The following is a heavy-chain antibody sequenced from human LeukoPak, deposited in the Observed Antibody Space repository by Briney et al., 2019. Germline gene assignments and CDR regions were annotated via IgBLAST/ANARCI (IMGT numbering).Heavy chain of an antibody. Sequence: PSETLSLTCTVSGGSISSGSYYWSWIRQPAGKGLEWIGRIYTSGSTNYNPSLKSRVTISVDTSKNQFSLKLSSVTAADTAVYYCARDRYYYDSSGYPIDYYYMDVRGKGTTVTVSS. CDR1: GGSISSGSYY. D-gene: IGHD3-22*01. CDR3: ARDRYYYDSSGYPIDYYYMDV. V-gene: IGHV4-61*02. J-gene: IGHJ6*03. CDR2: IYTSGST.